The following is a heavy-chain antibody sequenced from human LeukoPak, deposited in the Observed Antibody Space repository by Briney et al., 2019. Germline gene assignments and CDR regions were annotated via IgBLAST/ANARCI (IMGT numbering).Heavy chain of an antibody. Sequence: GGSLRLSCAASGFTVSSNYMSWVRQAPGKGLEWVSVIYSGGSTYYADSVKGRFTISRDTSNNKLYLQMNSLRAEDTAVYYCAREATGGSYDYWGQGTLVTVSS. CDR1: GFTVSSNY. J-gene: IGHJ4*02. D-gene: IGHD3-16*01. V-gene: IGHV3-66*02. CDR2: IYSGGST. CDR3: AREATGGSYDY.